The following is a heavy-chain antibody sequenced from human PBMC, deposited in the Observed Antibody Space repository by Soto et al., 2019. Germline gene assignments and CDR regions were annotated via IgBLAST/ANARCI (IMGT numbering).Heavy chain of an antibody. CDR3: ANDGGVDQYYYDSSGLESFDI. CDR2: ISYDGSNK. Sequence: GGSLRLSCAASGFTFSSYGMHWVRQAPGKGLEWVAVISYDGSNKDYADSEKGRFTISRDNSKNTLYLKMNSLRAEDTAVYYCANDGGVDQYYYDSSGLESFDIWGQGTMVTVSS. V-gene: IGHV3-30*18. CDR1: GFTFSSYG. D-gene: IGHD3-22*01. J-gene: IGHJ3*02.